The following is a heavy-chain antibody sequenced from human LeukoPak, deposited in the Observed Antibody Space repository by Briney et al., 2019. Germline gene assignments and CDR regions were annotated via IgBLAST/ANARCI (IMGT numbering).Heavy chain of an antibody. V-gene: IGHV3-48*03. CDR1: GFTFSSSE. Sequence: GGSLRLSCAASGFTFSSSEMNWVRQAPGKGLEWVSYISRSGSSTYYPDSVKGRFTISRDNDKNSLSLQMNSLRAEDTAVYYCAKDQGYEEAVTRGYFDYWGQGTLVTVSS. CDR2: ISRSGSST. CDR3: AKDQGYEEAVTRGYFDY. J-gene: IGHJ4*02. D-gene: IGHD4-17*01.